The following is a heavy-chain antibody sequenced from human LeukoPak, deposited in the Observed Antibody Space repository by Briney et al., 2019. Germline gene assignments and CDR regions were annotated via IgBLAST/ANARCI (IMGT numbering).Heavy chain of an antibody. J-gene: IGHJ6*02. CDR2: MNPNSGNT. Sequence: GASVKVSCKASGYTFTSYDINWVRQATGQGLEWMGWMNPNSGNTGYAQKFQGRVTMTRNTSISTAYMELSSLRSEDTAVYYCARVPIVVVPAAMVRGSYYYYGMDVWGQGTTVTVSS. D-gene: IGHD2-2*01. CDR3: ARVPIVVVPAAMVRGSYYYYGMDV. V-gene: IGHV1-8*02. CDR1: GYTFTSYD.